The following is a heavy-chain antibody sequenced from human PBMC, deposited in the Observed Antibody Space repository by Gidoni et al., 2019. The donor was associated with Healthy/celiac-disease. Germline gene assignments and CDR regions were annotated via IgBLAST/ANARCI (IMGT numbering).Heavy chain of an antibody. Sequence: EVQLVESGGGLVQPGGYLSLSCAASGFTFSSYAMSWVRQAQGQGLEWVSAIRGSGGSTYYADSVNGRFTISRDNSKNTRYLQMNSLRAEDTAVYYCAKLPGTTWGWFDPWGQGTLVTVSS. CDR3: AKLPGTTWGWFDP. CDR1: GFTFSSYA. CDR2: IRGSGGST. D-gene: IGHD1-7*01. V-gene: IGHV3-23*04. J-gene: IGHJ5*02.